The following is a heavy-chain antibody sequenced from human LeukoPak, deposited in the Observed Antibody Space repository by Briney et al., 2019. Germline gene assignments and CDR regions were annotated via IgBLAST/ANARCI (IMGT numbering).Heavy chain of an antibody. CDR2: ISGSGGST. D-gene: IGHD3-22*01. CDR1: GFTFSSYA. J-gene: IGHJ4*02. Sequence: GGSLTLSCAASGFTFSSYAMSWVRQAPGKGLEWVSAISGSGGSTYYADSVKGRFTISRDNSKNTLYLQMNSLRAEDTAVYYCAKPQGAGGYQPEFDYWGQGTLVTVSS. V-gene: IGHV3-23*01. CDR3: AKPQGAGGYQPEFDY.